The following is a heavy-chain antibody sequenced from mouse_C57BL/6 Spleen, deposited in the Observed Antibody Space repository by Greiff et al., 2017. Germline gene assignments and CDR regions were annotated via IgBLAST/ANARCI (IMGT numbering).Heavy chain of an antibody. J-gene: IGHJ2*01. CDR1: GYTFTDYN. D-gene: IGHD1-1*01. V-gene: IGHV1-18*01. CDR3: ARHYYGSSFFDY. Sequence: EVMLVESGPELVKPGASVKIPCKASGYTFTDYNMDWVKQSHGKSLEWIGDINPNNGGTIYNQKFKGKATLTVDKSSSTAYMELRSLTSEDTAVYYCARHYYGSSFFDYWGQGTTLTVSS. CDR2: INPNNGGT.